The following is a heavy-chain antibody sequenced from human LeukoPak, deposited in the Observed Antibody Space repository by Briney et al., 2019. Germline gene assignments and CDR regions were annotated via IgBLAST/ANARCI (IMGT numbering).Heavy chain of an antibody. CDR1: GFTFSSYE. CDR2: ISGSGGTT. J-gene: IGHJ6*03. CDR3: AKGTANNRQYYYYYYYMDV. V-gene: IGHV3-23*01. Sequence: GGSLRLSCSASGFTFSSYEMNWVRQAPGKGLEWVSSISGSGGTTYYADSVKGRFTISRDNSKNTLYLQMNSLRAEDTAIYYCAKGTANNRQYYYYYYYMDVWGKGTTVTVSS. D-gene: IGHD1-14*01.